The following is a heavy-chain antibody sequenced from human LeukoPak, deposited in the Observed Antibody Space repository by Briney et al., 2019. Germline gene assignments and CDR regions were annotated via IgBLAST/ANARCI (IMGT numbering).Heavy chain of an antibody. CDR3: ARVAADAGYYYYMDV. CDR1: GYTFTSYG. V-gene: IGHV1-18*01. J-gene: IGHJ6*03. D-gene: IGHD2-15*01. CDR2: ISAYNGNT. Sequence: ASVKVSCKASGYTFTSYGISWVRHAPGQGLEWMGWISAYNGNTNYAQKLQGRVTMTTDTSTSTAYMELRSLRSDDTAVYYCARVAADAGYYYYMDVWGKGTTVTVSS.